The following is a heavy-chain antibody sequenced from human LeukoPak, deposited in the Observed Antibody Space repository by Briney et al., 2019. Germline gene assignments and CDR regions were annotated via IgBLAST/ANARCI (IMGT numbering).Heavy chain of an antibody. CDR3: ARDSAAAGTV. D-gene: IGHD6-13*01. J-gene: IGHJ4*02. V-gene: IGHV4-59*01. Sequence: PSETLSLTCTVSGGSISNYYWSWIRQPPGKGLEWIGYIYYSGSTNYNPSLKSRVTISVDTSKNQFSLKLSSVTAADTAVYYCARDSAAAGTVWGQGTLVTVSS. CDR1: GGSISNYY. CDR2: IYYSGST.